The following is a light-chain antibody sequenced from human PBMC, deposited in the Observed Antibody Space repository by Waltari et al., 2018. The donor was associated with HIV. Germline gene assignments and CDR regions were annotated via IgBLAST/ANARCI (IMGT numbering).Light chain of an antibody. CDR1: SGSIAGTY. CDR2: EAN. CDR3: QSYDSTSVV. Sequence: NFMLTQPHSVSESPGKTVTISCTRSSGSIAGTYVQWYQQRPGGSPTTVIHEANQRPSGVPERFSGSIDSSSNSASITSSGLKTEDEADYYCQSYDSTSVVFGGGTKLTVL. V-gene: IGLV6-57*01. J-gene: IGLJ2*01.